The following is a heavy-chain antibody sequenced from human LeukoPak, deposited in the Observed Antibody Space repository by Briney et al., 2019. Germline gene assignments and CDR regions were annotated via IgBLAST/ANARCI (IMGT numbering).Heavy chain of an antibody. CDR3: ARERGVRGVIITSFDY. Sequence: SVKVSCKASGYTFTTYGISWVRQAPGQGLEWMGRIIPILGIANYAQKFQGRVTITADKSTSTAYMELSSLRSEDTAVYYCARERGVRGVIITSFDYWGQGTLVTVSS. D-gene: IGHD3-10*01. J-gene: IGHJ4*02. CDR1: GYTFTTYG. V-gene: IGHV1-69*04. CDR2: IIPILGIA.